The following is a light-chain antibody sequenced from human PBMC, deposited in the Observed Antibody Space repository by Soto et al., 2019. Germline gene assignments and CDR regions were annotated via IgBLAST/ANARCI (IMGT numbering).Light chain of an antibody. CDR1: SSNIGSNY. Sequence: QSVLTQPPSASGTPGQRVIISSSGSSSNIGSNYVYWYQQLPGTAPKLLIYRNNQRPSGVPDRFSGSKSGTSASLAISGLRSEDEADYYCAAWDDSLSGPVFGGGTQLTVL. CDR2: RNN. CDR3: AAWDDSLSGPV. V-gene: IGLV1-47*01. J-gene: IGLJ7*01.